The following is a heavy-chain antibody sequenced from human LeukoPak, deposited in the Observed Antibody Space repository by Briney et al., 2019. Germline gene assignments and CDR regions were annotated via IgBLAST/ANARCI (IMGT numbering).Heavy chain of an antibody. Sequence: EASVKVSCKASGYTFTGYYMHWVRQAPGQGLEWMGRINPNSGGTNYAQKFQGRVTMTRDTSISTAYMELSRLSSDATAVYYCARGARLQYQMLYTWFDPWGQGTLVTVSS. J-gene: IGHJ5*02. CDR1: GYTFTGYY. D-gene: IGHD2-2*01. CDR2: INPNSGGT. V-gene: IGHV1-2*06. CDR3: ARGARLQYQMLYTWFDP.